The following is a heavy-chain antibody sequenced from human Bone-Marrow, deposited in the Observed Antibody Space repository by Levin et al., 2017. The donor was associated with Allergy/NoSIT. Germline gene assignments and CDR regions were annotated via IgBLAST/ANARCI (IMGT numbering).Heavy chain of an antibody. Sequence: GESLKISCAASGFTFSDAWMTWVRQAPGKGLQWIGHIKRKFDGGTADYAAPVKGRISISRDDSKGTLYLQMNSLRTEDTAVYYCTVLPHYWGQGILVTVSS. CDR1: GFTFSDAW. CDR2: IKRKFDGGTA. V-gene: IGHV3-15*01. CDR3: TVLPHY. J-gene: IGHJ4*01.